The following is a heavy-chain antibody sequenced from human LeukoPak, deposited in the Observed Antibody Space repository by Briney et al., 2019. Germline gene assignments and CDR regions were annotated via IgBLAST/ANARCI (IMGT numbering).Heavy chain of an antibody. CDR1: GFTFSSCG. J-gene: IGHJ4*02. Sequence: PGGSLRLSCAASGFTFSSCGMHWVRQAPGKGLEWVAVIWYDGSNKYYTDSVKGRFAISRDNSKNTLYLQMNSLRAEDTAVYYCARGEPFDFWGQGTLVTVSS. V-gene: IGHV3-33*08. CDR2: IWYDGSNK. D-gene: IGHD1-14*01. CDR3: ARGEPFDF.